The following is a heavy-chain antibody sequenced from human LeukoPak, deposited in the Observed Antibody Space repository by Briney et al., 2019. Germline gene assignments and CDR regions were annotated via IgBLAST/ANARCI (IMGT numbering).Heavy chain of an antibody. Sequence: GGSLRLSCAASGFTFSSYAIHWVRQAPGKGLEWVAVISYDGSNKYYADSVKGRFTISRDNSKNTLYLQMNSLRAEDTAVYYCARDQRGDWGQGTLVTVSS. J-gene: IGHJ4*02. CDR1: GFTFSSYA. CDR3: ARDQRGD. CDR2: ISYDGSNK. V-gene: IGHV3-30-3*01.